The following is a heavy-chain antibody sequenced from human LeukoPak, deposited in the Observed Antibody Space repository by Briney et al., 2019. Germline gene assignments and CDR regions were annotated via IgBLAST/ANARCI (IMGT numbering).Heavy chain of an antibody. Sequence: SETLSLTCAVSGGSISSSNWWSWVRQPPGKGLEWIGEIYHSGSTNYNPSLRGRVTISVDTSKKQFSPKLSSVTAADTAVYYCSREIRMTTVTTVIDYWGQGTLVTVSS. CDR2: IYHSGST. CDR3: SREIRMTTVTTVIDY. D-gene: IGHD4-17*01. V-gene: IGHV4-4*02. CDR1: GGSISSSNW. J-gene: IGHJ4*02.